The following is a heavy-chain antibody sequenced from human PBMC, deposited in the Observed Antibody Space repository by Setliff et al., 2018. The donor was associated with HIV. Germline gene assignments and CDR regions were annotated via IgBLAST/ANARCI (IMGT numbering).Heavy chain of an antibody. V-gene: IGHV1-18*01. CDR1: GYTFNNYG. CDR3: ARGKTWLRFLDY. CDR2: INTHSGYT. J-gene: IGHJ4*02. Sequence: ASVKVSCKASGYTFNNYGISWVRQAPGQGLEWMGWINTHSGYTNYAQNVQGRVTVTMDKSNSTAYMELRSLKSDDTAVYYCARGKTWLRFLDYWGQGTLVTVSS. D-gene: IGHD5-12*01.